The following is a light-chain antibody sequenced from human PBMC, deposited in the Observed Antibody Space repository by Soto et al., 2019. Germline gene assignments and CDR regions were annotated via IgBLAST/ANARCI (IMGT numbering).Light chain of an antibody. V-gene: IGLV1-44*01. J-gene: IGLJ1*01. Sequence: QFVLTQPTSTSGNPGQRITISCSASSPNIGSNTVNWYQKLPRTAAKLLIYSNNQRRSEVTDRLSGSKAGTAASLAFIGSQAEDEADYYCAVRDDGLNDYVFGTGTKVTVL. CDR1: SPNIGSNT. CDR2: SNN. CDR3: AVRDDGLNDYV.